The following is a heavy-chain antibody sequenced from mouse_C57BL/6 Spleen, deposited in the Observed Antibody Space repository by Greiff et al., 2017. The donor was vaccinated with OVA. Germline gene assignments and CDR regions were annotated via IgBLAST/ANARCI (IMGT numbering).Heavy chain of an antibody. CDR1: GFTFRSYG. V-gene: IGHV5-6*02. Sequence: EVKLEESGGDLVKPGGSLKLSCAASGFTFRSYGMSWVRQTPDKRLEWVANISSGGSYTYYQDKVKGRFTIARDNSKNTLYLQMSSLKSEDTAMYYCARSPYSNYEGDLDYWGQGTTLTVSS. D-gene: IGHD2-5*01. CDR3: ARSPYSNYEGDLDY. CDR2: ISSGGSYT. J-gene: IGHJ2*01.